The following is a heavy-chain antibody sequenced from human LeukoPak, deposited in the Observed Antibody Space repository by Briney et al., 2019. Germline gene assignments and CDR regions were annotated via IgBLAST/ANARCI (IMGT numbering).Heavy chain of an antibody. CDR1: GGSSTNYY. CDR3: ARGGTHYDILTGQCGAFDI. V-gene: IGHV4-59*08. Sequence: PSETLSLTCSVSGGSSTNYYWSWIRQPPGRGLEWIGYIYYSGSTNSNASLKSRVTIFVDPSKNQFSLRLSSVTAADTAVYYCARGGTHYDILTGQCGAFDIWGQGTMVTVSS. CDR2: IYYSGST. J-gene: IGHJ3*02. D-gene: IGHD3-9*01.